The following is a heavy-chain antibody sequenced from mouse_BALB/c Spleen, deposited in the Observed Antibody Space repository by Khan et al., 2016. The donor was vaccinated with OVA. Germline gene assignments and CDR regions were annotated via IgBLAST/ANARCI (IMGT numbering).Heavy chain of an antibody. CDR3: ARDGSRYNYAMDY. CDR1: GYSITSDYA. V-gene: IGHV3-2*02. CDR2: ISYSGST. Sequence: VQLKESGPGLVKPSQSLSLTCTVTGYSITSDYAWNWIRQFPGNKLEWMGYISYSGSTNYNPSLKSRISITRDTSKNQFFLQLSSATTEDTATYYCARDGSRYNYAMDYWGQGTAVTVSS. J-gene: IGHJ4*01. D-gene: IGHD2-3*01.